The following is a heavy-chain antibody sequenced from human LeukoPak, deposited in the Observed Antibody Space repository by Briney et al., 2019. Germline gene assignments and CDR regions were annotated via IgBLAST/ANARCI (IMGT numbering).Heavy chain of an antibody. CDR3: AKDFEDRGYSYDDWYFDL. D-gene: IGHD5-18*01. Sequence: GRSLRLSCAASGFTFSSYGMHWVRQAPGKGLEWVAVISYDGSNKYYADSVKGRFTISRDNSKNTLYLQMNSLRAEDTAVYYCAKDFEDRGYSYDDWYFDLWGRGTLVTVSS. J-gene: IGHJ2*01. CDR2: ISYDGSNK. CDR1: GFTFSSYG. V-gene: IGHV3-30*18.